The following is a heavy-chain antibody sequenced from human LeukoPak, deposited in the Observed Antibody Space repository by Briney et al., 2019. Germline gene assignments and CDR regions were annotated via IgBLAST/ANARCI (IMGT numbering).Heavy chain of an antibody. J-gene: IGHJ4*02. D-gene: IGHD1-26*01. CDR3: ARGDTHSGSYS. CDR1: GYTFTSYD. CDR2: MNPNSGNT. Sequence: ASVKVSCKASGYTFTSYDINWLRLATAQGLEWMGWMNPNSGNTDYAQKFQGRVTITRNTSISTAYMELSNRRSEDTAVYYCARGDTHSGSYSWGQGTLVTVSS. V-gene: IGHV1-8*03.